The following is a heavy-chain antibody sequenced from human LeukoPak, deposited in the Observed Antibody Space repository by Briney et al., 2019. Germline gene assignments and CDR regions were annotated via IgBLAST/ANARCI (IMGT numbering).Heavy chain of an antibody. CDR1: GLTFSSYG. J-gene: IGHJ5*02. D-gene: IGHD2-2*01. Sequence: GGSLRLSCAASGLTFSSYGMHWVRQAPGKGLEWVAVISYDGTIRNYADSVKGRFTISRDNSKNTLYLQMNSLTAEDTALYYCAKGGCSSTTCYLANPWDQGTLVTVSS. V-gene: IGHV3-30*18. CDR2: ISYDGTIR. CDR3: AKGGCSSTTCYLANP.